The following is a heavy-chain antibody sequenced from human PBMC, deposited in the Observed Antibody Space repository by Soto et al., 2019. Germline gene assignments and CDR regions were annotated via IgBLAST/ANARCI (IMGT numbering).Heavy chain of an antibody. CDR1: GFTFTNYY. D-gene: IGHD1-1*01. CDR2: INPSGGST. Sequence: QVQLVQSGAEVKKPGASVKVSCKASGFTFTNYYIHWVRQAPGQGLEWMGLINPSGGSTFYTQKFPGRVTVTRDTSKGTVYMELSNLRSEDTAVYFCARDSGDTTLRQWGRSFHYWGQGTLVTVSS. CDR3: ARDSGDTTLRQWGRSFHY. V-gene: IGHV1-46*01. J-gene: IGHJ4*02.